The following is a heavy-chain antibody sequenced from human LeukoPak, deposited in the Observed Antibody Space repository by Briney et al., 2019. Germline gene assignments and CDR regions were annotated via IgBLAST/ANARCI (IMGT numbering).Heavy chain of an antibody. D-gene: IGHD3-22*01. CDR2: IYYSGST. CDR3: SRFGTYYYDSSGYADAFDI. CDR1: GGSISSYY. J-gene: IGHJ3*02. Sequence: SETLSLTCTVSGGSISSYYWSWIRQPPGKGLEWIGYIYYSGSTNYNPSLKSRVTISVDTSKNQFSLKLSSVTAADTAVYYCSRFGTYYYDSSGYADAFDIWGQGTMVTVSS. V-gene: IGHV4-59*01.